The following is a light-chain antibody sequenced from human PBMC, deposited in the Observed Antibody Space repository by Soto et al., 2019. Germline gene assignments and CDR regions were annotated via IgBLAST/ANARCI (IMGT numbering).Light chain of an antibody. CDR2: SAS. J-gene: IGKJ2*01. Sequence: EIVMTQSPATLSVSPGERATLSCRASQSVSYNLAWYQQKPGQAPRLLIYSASTRATDIPARFSGSGSGTELTLTISSLQSEDFAVYYCQQYDNWPPMYTFGQGTRLEIK. CDR1: QSVSYN. CDR3: QQYDNWPPMYT. V-gene: IGKV3-15*01.